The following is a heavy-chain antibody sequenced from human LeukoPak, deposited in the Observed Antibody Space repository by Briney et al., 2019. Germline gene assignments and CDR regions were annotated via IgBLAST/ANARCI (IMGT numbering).Heavy chain of an antibody. V-gene: IGHV3-53*04. Sequence: GGSLILSCAASGFTVSTNYMSWVRQAPGKGLDWVSVIYNGDYTYYADSVKGRFTISKHNSKNTVFLQMNSLRAEDTAVYYCARVGSYSNYGFGDYWGQGTLVTVSS. J-gene: IGHJ4*02. CDR1: GFTVSTNY. D-gene: IGHD4-11*01. CDR2: IYNGDYT. CDR3: ARVGSYSNYGFGDY.